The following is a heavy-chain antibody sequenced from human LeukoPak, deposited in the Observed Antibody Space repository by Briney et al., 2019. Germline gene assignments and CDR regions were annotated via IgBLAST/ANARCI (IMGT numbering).Heavy chain of an antibody. Sequence: GGSLRLSCVGSGFSFSTYDMGWVRQTPGKGLEWVSAISTTGGYTEDADSVKGRFTISRDNSQNTLYLQMNSLRAEDTAVYYCAKGAFRGWLDPWGQGTLVTVSS. V-gene: IGHV3-23*01. CDR2: ISTTGGYT. D-gene: IGHD3-10*01. CDR1: GFSFSTYD. CDR3: AKGAFRGWLDP. J-gene: IGHJ5*02.